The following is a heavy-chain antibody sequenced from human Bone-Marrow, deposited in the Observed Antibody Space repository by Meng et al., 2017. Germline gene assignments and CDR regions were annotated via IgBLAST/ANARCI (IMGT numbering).Heavy chain of an antibody. J-gene: IGHJ4*02. D-gene: IGHD1-26*01. Sequence: VDLRESGPGPVKPSQTLSLTCTVSGGSISSGGYYWSWIRQHPGKGLEWIGYIYYSGSTYYNPSLKSLVTISVDTSKNQFSLKLSSVTAADTAVYYCARVGYSGSRVTSYYFDYWGQGTLVTASS. CDR2: IYYSGST. CDR3: ARVGYSGSRVTSYYFDY. V-gene: IGHV4-31*01. CDR1: GGSISSGGYY.